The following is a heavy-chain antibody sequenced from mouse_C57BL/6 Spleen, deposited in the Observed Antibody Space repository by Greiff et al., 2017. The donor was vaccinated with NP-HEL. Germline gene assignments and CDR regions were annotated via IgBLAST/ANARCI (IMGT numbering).Heavy chain of an antibody. D-gene: IGHD2-4*01. V-gene: IGHV1-81*01. CDR1: GYTFTSYG. Sequence: VKLVESGAELARPGASVKLSCKASGYTFTSYGISWVKQRTGQGLEWIGEIYPRSGNTYYNEKFKGKATLTADKSSSTAYMELRSLTSEDSAVYFCARRYDYDWYFDVWGTGTTVTVSS. CDR3: ARRYDYDWYFDV. CDR2: IYPRSGNT. J-gene: IGHJ1*03.